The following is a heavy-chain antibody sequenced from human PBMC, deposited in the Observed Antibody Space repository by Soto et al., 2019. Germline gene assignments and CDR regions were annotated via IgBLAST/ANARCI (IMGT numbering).Heavy chain of an antibody. D-gene: IGHD3-3*01. Sequence: GGSLRLSCAASGFSFGSDALSWVRQAPGKGLEWVSTISGSDGKTFYADSVKGRFSISRDTSQNTLYLQMNSLRADDTAIYYCARWSYLDYWGQGTRVTVS. CDR1: GFSFGSDA. CDR3: ARWSYLDY. J-gene: IGHJ4*02. CDR2: ISGSDGKT. V-gene: IGHV3-23*01.